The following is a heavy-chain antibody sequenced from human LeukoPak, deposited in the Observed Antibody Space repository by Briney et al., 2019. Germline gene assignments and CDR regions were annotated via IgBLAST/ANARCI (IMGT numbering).Heavy chain of an antibody. CDR2: TYYSGST. J-gene: IGHJ4*02. D-gene: IGHD2-2*01. V-gene: IGHV4-39*07. Sequence: SETLSLTCTVPGGSISSSSYYWGWIRQPPGKGLEWIGSTYYSGSTYYNPSLKSRVTISVDTSKNQFSLKLSSVTAADTAVYYCANQLSYLYYFDYWGQGTLVTVSS. CDR3: ANQLSYLYYFDY. CDR1: GGSISSSSYY.